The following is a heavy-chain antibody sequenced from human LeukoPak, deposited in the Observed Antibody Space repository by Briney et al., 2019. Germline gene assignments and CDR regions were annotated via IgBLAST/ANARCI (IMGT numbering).Heavy chain of an antibody. D-gene: IGHD3-22*01. CDR3: ARSAVADYDSSGYYLNY. CDR1: GGTFSSYA. V-gene: IGHV1-69*04. J-gene: IGHJ4*02. CDR2: IIPIFGIA. Sequence: SVRVSCKASGGTFSSYAISWVRQAPGQGLEWMGRIIPIFGIANYAQKFQGRVTITADKSTSTAYMELSSLRSEDTAVYYCARSAVADYDSSGYYLNYWGQGTLVTVSS.